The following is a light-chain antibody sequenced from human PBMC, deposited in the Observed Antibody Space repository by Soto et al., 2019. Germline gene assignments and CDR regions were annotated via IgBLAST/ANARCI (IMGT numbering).Light chain of an antibody. V-gene: IGKV3-20*01. J-gene: IGKJ5*01. CDR3: QQQGTSPIT. CDR2: VAS. Sequence: EIVMPQSPGTLSVSPGERATLSCTASQSGSSDLAWYHQKPGQAPRLLVYVASSRATCVTDRIRGSGYGTDFTPTISRLEPEDFAVYYCQQQGTSPITFGQGTRLE. CDR1: QSGSSD.